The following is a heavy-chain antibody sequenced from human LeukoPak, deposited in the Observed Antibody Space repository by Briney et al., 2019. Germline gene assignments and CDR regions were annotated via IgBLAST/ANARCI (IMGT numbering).Heavy chain of an antibody. CDR2: ISGGGGST. V-gene: IGHV3-23*01. Sequence: GGSLRLSCAASGFDFSSNWMHWVRHAPGQGLEWVSTISGGGGSTYYADSVKGRFTISRDNSKNTLYLQMNSLRADDTAVYYCANEIRPNDYWGQGTLVTVSS. CDR1: GFDFSSNW. J-gene: IGHJ4*02. CDR3: ANEIRPNDY.